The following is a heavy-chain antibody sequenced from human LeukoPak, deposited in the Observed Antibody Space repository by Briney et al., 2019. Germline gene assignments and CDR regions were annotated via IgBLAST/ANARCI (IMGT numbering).Heavy chain of an antibody. CDR3: ATGGNSVWFDP. J-gene: IGHJ5*02. CDR2: INHSGST. CDR1: GGSFSGYY. D-gene: IGHD4-23*01. V-gene: IGHV4-34*01. Sequence: PSETLSLTCAVYGGSFSGYYWSWIRQPPGKGLEWIGEINHSGSTNYNPSLKSRVTISVDTSKNKFSLKLSSVTAADTAVYYCATGGNSVWFDPWGQGTLVTVSS.